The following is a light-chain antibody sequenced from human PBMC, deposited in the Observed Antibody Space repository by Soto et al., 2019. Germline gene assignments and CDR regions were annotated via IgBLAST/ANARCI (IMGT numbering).Light chain of an antibody. V-gene: IGLV2-14*01. J-gene: IGLJ1*01. CDR3: SSYTSSSTQV. CDR2: EVS. CDR1: SSDIGDYDY. Sequence: QLVLTQPASVSGSPGQSITISCTGTSSDIGDYDYVSWYQQHPGKAPKLMIYEVSNRPSGVSNRFSGSKSGNTASLTISGLQAEDEADYYCSSYTSSSTQVFGTGTKVTVL.